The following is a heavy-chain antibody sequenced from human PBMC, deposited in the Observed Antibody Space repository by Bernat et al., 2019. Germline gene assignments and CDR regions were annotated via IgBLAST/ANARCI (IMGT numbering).Heavy chain of an antibody. D-gene: IGHD3-10*01. CDR1: GFTFSSYW. J-gene: IGHJ4*02. V-gene: IGHV3-7*04. CDR2: INHDGSEK. CDR3: ARDRHYDSGSYPRFDY. Sequence: EVQLVESGGGLVQSGGSLRLSCAASGFTFSSYWMMWVRQAPGKGLEWVANINHDGSEKNYLDSVKGRFTISKDNAKNSLYLQMNSLRAEDTAVYYCARDRHYDSGSYPRFDYWSQGSLVTVSS.